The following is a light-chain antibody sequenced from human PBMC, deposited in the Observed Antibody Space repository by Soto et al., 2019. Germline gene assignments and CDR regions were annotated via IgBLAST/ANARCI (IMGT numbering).Light chain of an antibody. Sequence: DIQMTQSPSALSASVGDRVTITCRASQRISSYLNWYQQKPGKAPKLLIYAASSLQSGVPSRFSGSGSGTDFTLTISSLQPEDFATYYCQQSYSTLITFGAGTKVDIK. CDR2: AAS. CDR3: QQSYSTLIT. V-gene: IGKV1-39*01. J-gene: IGKJ3*01. CDR1: QRISSY.